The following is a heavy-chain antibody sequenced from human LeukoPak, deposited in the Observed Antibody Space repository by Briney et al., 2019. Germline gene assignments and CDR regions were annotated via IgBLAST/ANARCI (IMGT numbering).Heavy chain of an antibody. V-gene: IGHV4-59*01. Sequence: PSETLSLTCTVSGGSISSYYWSWIRQPPGKGLEWIGYIYYSGSTNYNPSLKSRVTISVDTSKNQFSPKLSSVTAADTAVYYCANGRRDGAFDIWGQGTMVTVSS. CDR3: ANGRRDGAFDI. CDR2: IYYSGST. J-gene: IGHJ3*02. D-gene: IGHD5-24*01. CDR1: GGSISSYY.